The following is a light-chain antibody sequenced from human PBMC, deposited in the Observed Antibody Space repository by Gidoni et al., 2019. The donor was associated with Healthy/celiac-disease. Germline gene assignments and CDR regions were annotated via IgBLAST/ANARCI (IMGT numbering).Light chain of an antibody. CDR3: SSYTSSSTDVV. Sequence: TQPASVSGSPGQSITISCTGTSSDVGGYNYVSWYQQHPGKAPKLMIYEVSNRPSGVSNRFSGSKSGNTASLTISGLQAEDEADYYCSSYTSSSTDVVFGGGTKLTVL. J-gene: IGLJ2*01. V-gene: IGLV2-14*01. CDR2: EVS. CDR1: SSDVGGYNY.